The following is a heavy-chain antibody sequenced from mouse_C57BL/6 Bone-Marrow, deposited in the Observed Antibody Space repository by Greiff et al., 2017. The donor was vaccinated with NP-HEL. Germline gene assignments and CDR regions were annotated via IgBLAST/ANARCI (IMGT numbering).Heavy chain of an antibody. CDR2: IRNKANGYTT. Sequence: EVQVVESGGGLVQPGGSLSLSCAASGFTFTDYYMSWVRQPPGKALEWLGFIRNKANGYTTEYSASVKGRFTISRDNSQSILYLQMNALRAEDSATYDCARGGGVVAFDYWGQGTTLTVSS. CDR3: ARGGGVVAFDY. D-gene: IGHD1-1*01. J-gene: IGHJ2*01. CDR1: GFTFTDYY. V-gene: IGHV7-3*01.